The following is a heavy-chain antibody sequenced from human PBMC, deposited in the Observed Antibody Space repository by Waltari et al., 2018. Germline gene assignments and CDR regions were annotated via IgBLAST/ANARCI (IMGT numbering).Heavy chain of an antibody. CDR1: GGSFSGYY. D-gene: IGHD6-13*01. V-gene: IGHV4-34*01. Sequence: QVQLQQWGAGLLKPSETLSLTCAVYGGSFSGYYWSWIRQPPGKGLESIGEINHSGSTNYNPSLKSRVTISVDTSKNQFSLKLSSVTAADTAVYYCARADIAAAGTGNAFDIWGQGTMVTVSS. CDR3: ARADIAAAGTGNAFDI. CDR2: INHSGST. J-gene: IGHJ3*02.